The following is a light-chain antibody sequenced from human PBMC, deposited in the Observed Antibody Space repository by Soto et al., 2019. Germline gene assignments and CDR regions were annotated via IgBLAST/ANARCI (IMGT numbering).Light chain of an antibody. Sequence: EIVLTHSPGTLSLSPGERATLSCRASQSVSSSYLAWYQQKPGQAPRLLIYGASSRATGIPDRFSGSGSGTDFTLTISRLEPEDFAVYYCQQYGFSLRTFGQGTKVDNK. CDR3: QQYGFSLRT. CDR1: QSVSSSY. J-gene: IGKJ1*01. CDR2: GAS. V-gene: IGKV3-20*01.